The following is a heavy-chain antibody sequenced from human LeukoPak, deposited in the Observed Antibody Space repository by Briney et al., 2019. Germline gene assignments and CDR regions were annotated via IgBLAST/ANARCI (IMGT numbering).Heavy chain of an antibody. CDR3: ARDVWGD. J-gene: IGHJ4*02. Sequence: PGGSLRLSCAVSGFTFSGFWMSWSRQAPGKGLEWVANIKQDGSEKYYVDSVKGRFTISRDNAKNSLYLQMNSLRAEDTAVYYCARDVWGDWGQGTLVTVSS. D-gene: IGHD7-27*01. CDR2: IKQDGSEK. V-gene: IGHV3-7*01. CDR1: GFTFSGFW.